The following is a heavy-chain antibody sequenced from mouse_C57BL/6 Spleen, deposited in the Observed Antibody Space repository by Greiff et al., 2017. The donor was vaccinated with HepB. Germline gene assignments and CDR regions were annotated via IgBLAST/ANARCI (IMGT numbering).Heavy chain of an antibody. D-gene: IGHD2-5*01. Sequence: VKLVESGAELVKPGASVKLSCKASGYTFTSYWMQWVKQRPGQGLEWIGEIDPSDSYTKYNQKFKGKATLTVDTSSSTAYMQLSSLTSEDSAVYYCARDNYSNPYFDYWGQGTTLTVSS. CDR3: ARDNYSNPYFDY. CDR1: GYTFTSYW. J-gene: IGHJ2*01. CDR2: IDPSDSYT. V-gene: IGHV1-50*01.